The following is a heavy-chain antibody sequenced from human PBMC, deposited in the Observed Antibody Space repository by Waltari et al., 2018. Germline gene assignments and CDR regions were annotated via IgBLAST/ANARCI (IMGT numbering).Heavy chain of an antibody. Sequence: QVQLVQSGAEVKKPGSSVKVSCKASGGTFSSYAISWVRQAPGQGLEWMGGISPIFGTENYAQKCQGRVTITTDESTSTAYMELSSLRSEDTAVYYCARSRPGYYKAGADYWGQGTLVTVSS. J-gene: IGHJ4*02. CDR1: GGTFSSYA. V-gene: IGHV1-69*05. CDR2: ISPIFGTE. CDR3: ARSRPGYYKAGADY. D-gene: IGHD3-9*01.